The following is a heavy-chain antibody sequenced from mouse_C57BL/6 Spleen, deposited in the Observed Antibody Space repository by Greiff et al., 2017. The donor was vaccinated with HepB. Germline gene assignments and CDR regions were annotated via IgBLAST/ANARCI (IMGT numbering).Heavy chain of an antibody. CDR3: ARAGRYWYFAV. CDR1: GYTFTSYW. CDR2: IYPSDSET. Sequence: VQLQQPGAELVRPGSSVKLSCKASGYTFTSYWMDWVKQRPGQGLEWIGNIYPSDSETHYNQKFKDKATLTVDKSSSTAYMQLSSLTSEDSAVYYCARAGRYWYFAVWGAGTTVTVSS. V-gene: IGHV1-61*01. J-gene: IGHJ1*01.